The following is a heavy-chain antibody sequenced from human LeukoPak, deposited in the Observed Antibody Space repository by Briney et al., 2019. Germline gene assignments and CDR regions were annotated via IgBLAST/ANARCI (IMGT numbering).Heavy chain of an antibody. CDR2: INPSGGST. CDR3: AREVKYYDSSGYPDY. CDR1: GYTFTSYY. V-gene: IGHV1-46*01. J-gene: IGHJ4*02. Sequence: GASVKVSCKASGYTFTSYYMHWVRQAPGQGLEWMGIINPSGGSTSYAQKFQGRVTMTRDTSTSTVYMELSSLRSEDTAVYYCAREVKYYDSSGYPDYWGRGTLVTVSS. D-gene: IGHD3-22*01.